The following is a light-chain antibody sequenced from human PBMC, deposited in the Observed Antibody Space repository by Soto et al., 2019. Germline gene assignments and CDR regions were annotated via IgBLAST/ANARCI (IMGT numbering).Light chain of an antibody. Sequence: EIVLTQSPATLSSFPGDRVTLSCRASQYINTRLAWYQHRPGQAPRLLIYQTSSRATGIPDRFSGSGSGTDFTLTISRLEPEDFAVYYCQQYGSSGTFGQGTKVDIK. CDR1: QYINTR. CDR2: QTS. V-gene: IGKV3-20*01. CDR3: QQYGSSGT. J-gene: IGKJ1*01.